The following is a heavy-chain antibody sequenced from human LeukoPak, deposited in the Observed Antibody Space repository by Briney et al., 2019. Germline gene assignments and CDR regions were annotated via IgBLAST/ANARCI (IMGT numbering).Heavy chain of an antibody. CDR2: ICYDGSIK. CDR3: ARARYYYDSSGRDAFDI. J-gene: IGHJ3*02. Sequence: GGSLKLSCTASAVTLSSYALHRARQPPGKGLQWLPDICYDGSIKYNPDPVKGGFPISRDNSKNTLYLQMNSLRAEDRAVYYCARARYYYDSSGRDAFDIWGQGTMVTVSS. CDR1: AVTLSSYA. V-gene: IGHV3-33*01. D-gene: IGHD3-22*01.